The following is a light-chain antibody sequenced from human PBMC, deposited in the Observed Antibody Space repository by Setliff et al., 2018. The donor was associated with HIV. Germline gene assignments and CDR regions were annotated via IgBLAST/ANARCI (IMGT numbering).Light chain of an antibody. V-gene: IGLV1-40*01. CDR1: SSNIGAGVD. CDR3: QSYDKGLTASAV. J-gene: IGLJ1*01. Sequence: KRVTMSCTGTSSNIGAGVDVHWYQHLPGKAPKLLIYDNSNRPSGVPDRFSGSKSGTSASLAITGLQAEDEAVYYCQSYDKGLTASAVFATGTKVTVL. CDR2: DNS.